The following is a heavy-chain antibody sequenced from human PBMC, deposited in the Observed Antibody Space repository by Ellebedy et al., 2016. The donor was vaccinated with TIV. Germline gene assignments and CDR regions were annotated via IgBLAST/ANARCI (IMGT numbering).Heavy chain of an antibody. D-gene: IGHD4-17*01. CDR3: ARVTTLATGTGYYFDY. Sequence: GESLKISCAASGFTFSNAWMSWVRQAPGKGLEWVANIKQDGTEKYYVDSVKGRFTISRDNAKNSLYLQMNSLRAEDTAVYYCARVTTLATGTGYYFDYWGQGTLVTVSS. J-gene: IGHJ4*02. CDR2: IKQDGTEK. CDR1: GFTFSNAW. V-gene: IGHV3-7*01.